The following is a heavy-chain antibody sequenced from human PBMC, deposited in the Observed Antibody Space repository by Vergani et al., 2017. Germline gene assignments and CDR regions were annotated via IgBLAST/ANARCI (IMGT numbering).Heavy chain of an antibody. CDR1: GYTFTGYY. CDR2: INPNSGGT. CDR3: ARDRVGYCSSTSCYTPGY. V-gene: IGHV1-2*06. J-gene: IGHJ4*02. D-gene: IGHD2-2*02. Sequence: QVQLVQSGAEVKKPGASVKVSCKASGYTFTGYYMHWVRQAPGQGLEGMGRINPNSGGTNDAQKFQGRVTMTRDTSISTAYMELSRLRSDDTAVYYCARDRVGYCSSTSCYTPGYWGQGTLVTVSS.